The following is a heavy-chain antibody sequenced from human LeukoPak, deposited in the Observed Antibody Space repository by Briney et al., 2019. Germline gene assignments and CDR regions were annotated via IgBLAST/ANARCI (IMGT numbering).Heavy chain of an antibody. CDR2: VNPNGGAT. V-gene: IGHV1-2*02. CDR3: AAADWASGRDFDY. D-gene: IGHD6-25*01. J-gene: IGHJ4*02. CDR1: GYSFTAYY. Sequence: GASVKVSCKASGYSFTAYYIHWVRQAPGQGLEWMGWVNPNGGATEFAQKFRGRVTMTRDTSINTAYMDLNRLTSDDTAGYYCAAADWASGRDFDYWGQGTLVTVSS.